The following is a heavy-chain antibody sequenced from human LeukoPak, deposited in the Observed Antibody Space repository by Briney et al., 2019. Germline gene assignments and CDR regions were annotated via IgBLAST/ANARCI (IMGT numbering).Heavy chain of an antibody. D-gene: IGHD6-19*01. CDR2: IFYSGST. V-gene: IGHV4-59*01. Sequence: SETLSLTCTVSGGSMSYYYWSWIRQPPGKGLEWIGYIFYSGSTNYNPSLKSRVTISVDTSKNQFSLKLSSVTAADTAIYYCARVGRTSGWHFDYWGQGTLVTVSS. CDR3: ARVGRTSGWHFDY. CDR1: GGSMSYYY. J-gene: IGHJ4*02.